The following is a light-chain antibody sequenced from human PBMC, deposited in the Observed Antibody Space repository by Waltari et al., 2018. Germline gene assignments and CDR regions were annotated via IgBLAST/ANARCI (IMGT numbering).Light chain of an antibody. CDR2: AAS. Sequence: TCRASQCISNYLAWYQHKPGKVPKLLIYAASTLQSGVPSRFSGSGSGTDFALTINSLQPEDVATYYCQKYNSAPLTFGGGTKVEIK. CDR1: QCISNY. J-gene: IGKJ4*01. CDR3: QKYNSAPLT. V-gene: IGKV1-27*01.